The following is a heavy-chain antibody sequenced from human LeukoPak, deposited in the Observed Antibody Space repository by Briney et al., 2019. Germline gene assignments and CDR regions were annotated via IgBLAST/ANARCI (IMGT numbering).Heavy chain of an antibody. V-gene: IGHV3-7*01. D-gene: IGHD2/OR15-2a*01. CDR3: AKYGDYYGMDV. CDR2: IKPDGSEK. J-gene: IGHJ6*02. CDR1: GFSFSSYA. Sequence: PGGSLRLSCAASGFSFSSYAMTWVRQAPGKGLEWVANIKPDGSEKYYVDSVKGRFTISRDNAKNSLYLQMDSLRAEDTAVYYCAKYGDYYGMDVWGQGTTVTVSS.